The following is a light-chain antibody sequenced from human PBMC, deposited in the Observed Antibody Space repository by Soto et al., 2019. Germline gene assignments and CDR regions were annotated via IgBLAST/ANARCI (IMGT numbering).Light chain of an antibody. CDR1: QRISSW. V-gene: IGKV1-5*03. CDR2: KAS. J-gene: IGKJ1*01. Sequence: DIQMTQSPSTLSASVGDRVTITCRASQRISSWLAWYQQKPGKAPKLLIYKASSLESGVPSRFSGSGSGTEFTLTISILQPDDFATYYCQQYNSYPWTFGQGTKVEIK. CDR3: QQYNSYPWT.